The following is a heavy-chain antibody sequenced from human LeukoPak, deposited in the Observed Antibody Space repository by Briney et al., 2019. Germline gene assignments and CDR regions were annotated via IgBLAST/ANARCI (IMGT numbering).Heavy chain of an antibody. CDR1: GFTFSSYG. CDR3: AKSPTRWGAEGSFDI. CDR2: IRYDGSNK. D-gene: IGHD3-16*01. Sequence: GGSLRLSCAASGFTFSSYGMHWVRQAPGKGLEWVAFIRYDGSNKYYADSVKGRFTISRDNSKNTLYLQMNSLRPEDTAVYYCAKSPTRWGAEGSFDIWGQGTMVTVSS. V-gene: IGHV3-30*02. J-gene: IGHJ3*02.